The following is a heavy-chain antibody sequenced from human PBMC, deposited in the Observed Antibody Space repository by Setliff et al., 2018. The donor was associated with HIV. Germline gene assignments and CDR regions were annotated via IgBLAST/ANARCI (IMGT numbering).Heavy chain of an antibody. CDR1: GYSISSGYY. V-gene: IGHV4-38-2*01. J-gene: IGHJ3*02. Sequence: SETLSLTCAVSGYSISSGYYWAWIRQPQGKGLAWIGHIYHTGSTYSNPSLKRRVTISVDTSKNQFSLKLNSVTAADTAVYYCARLESGVLDIWGQGTMVTVSS. D-gene: IGHD2-8*01. CDR3: ARLESGVLDI. CDR2: IYHTGST.